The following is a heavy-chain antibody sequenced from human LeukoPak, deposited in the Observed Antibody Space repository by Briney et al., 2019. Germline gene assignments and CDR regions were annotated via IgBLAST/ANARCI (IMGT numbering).Heavy chain of an antibody. CDR3: ARVEGATIYFDY. J-gene: IGHJ4*02. D-gene: IGHD1-26*01. V-gene: IGHV1-18*01. Sequence: GASVKVSCKTSGYTFTSYGISWVRQAPGQGLEWMGWISAYNGNTNYAQKLQGRVTMTTDTSTSTAYVELRSLRSDDTAVYYCARVEGATIYFDYWGQGTLVTVSS. CDR1: GYTFTSYG. CDR2: ISAYNGNT.